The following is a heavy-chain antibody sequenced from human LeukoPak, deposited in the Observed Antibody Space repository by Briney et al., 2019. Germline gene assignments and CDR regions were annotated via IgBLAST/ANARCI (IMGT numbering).Heavy chain of an antibody. Sequence: GASVKVSCKASGYTFTSYAMNWVRQAPGQGLEWMGWINTNTGNPTYAQGFTGRFVFSLDTSVSTAYLQISSLKASDTAMYYCARGQSLYYFDYWGQGTLVTVSS. J-gene: IGHJ4*02. CDR1: GYTFTSYA. CDR2: INTNTGNP. CDR3: ARGQSLYYFDY. V-gene: IGHV7-4-1*02.